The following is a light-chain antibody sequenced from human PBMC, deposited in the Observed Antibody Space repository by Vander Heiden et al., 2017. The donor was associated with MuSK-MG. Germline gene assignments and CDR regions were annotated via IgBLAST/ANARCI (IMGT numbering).Light chain of an antibody. CDR3: QQYGSAPRIT. CDR2: GAS. J-gene: IGKJ5*01. CDR1: QSVSSSY. V-gene: IGKV3-20*01. Sequence: EIVLTQSPGTLSLSPGERATLSCRASQSVSSSYLAWYQQKPGQAPRLLSDGASSRATGIPDRCSGSGSGTDFTLTISRLEPEDFAVYYCQQYGSAPRITFGQGTRLEMK.